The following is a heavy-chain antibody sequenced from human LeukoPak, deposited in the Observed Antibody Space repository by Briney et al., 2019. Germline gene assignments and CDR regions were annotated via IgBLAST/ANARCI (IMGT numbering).Heavy chain of an antibody. Sequence: SETLSLTCSVSAGSISSSSWWSWVRQSPVKGLEWIGEIYLYGTTNYNPSLKSRVTMSVDRSKNQFSLKLSSVTAADTAVYYCARQKWEQQGRDYYFNGLEVWGPGTTVTVSS. CDR3: ARQKWEQQGRDYYFNGLEV. J-gene: IGHJ6*02. CDR2: IYLYGTT. CDR1: AGSISSSSW. D-gene: IGHD1-26*01. V-gene: IGHV4-4*02.